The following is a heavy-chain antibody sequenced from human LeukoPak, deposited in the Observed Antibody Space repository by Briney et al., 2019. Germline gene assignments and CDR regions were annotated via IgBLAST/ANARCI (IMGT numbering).Heavy chain of an antibody. CDR2: ISYDGSNK. CDR3: AGTPGPHDSSGYYPPFDY. D-gene: IGHD3-22*01. J-gene: IGHJ4*02. CDR1: GFTFSSYA. V-gene: IGHV3-30-3*01. Sequence: GGSLRLSCAASGFTFSSYAMHWVRQAPGKGLEWVAVISYDGSNKYYADSVKGRFTISRDNSKNTLYLQMNSLRAEDTAVYYCAGTPGPHDSSGYYPPFDYWGQGTLVTVSS.